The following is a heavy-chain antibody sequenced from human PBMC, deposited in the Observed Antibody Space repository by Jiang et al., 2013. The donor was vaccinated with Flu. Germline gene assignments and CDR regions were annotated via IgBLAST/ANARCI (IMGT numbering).Heavy chain of an antibody. CDR2: IWFDGSNK. Sequence: VVQAGKSLRLACAASGFAFNSYAMHWVRQAPGKGLEWVSFIWFDGSNKHFADSVKGRFTISRDNSKNILYLQMDSLRGEDTATYYCAGDPPGSGFAFHIWGQGTVVTVSS. CDR1: GFAFNSYA. V-gene: IGHV3-33*01. D-gene: IGHD6-25*01. CDR3: AGDPPGSGFAFHI. J-gene: IGHJ3*02.